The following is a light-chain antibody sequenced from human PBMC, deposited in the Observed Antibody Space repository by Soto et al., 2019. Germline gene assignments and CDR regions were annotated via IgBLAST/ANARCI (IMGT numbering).Light chain of an antibody. V-gene: IGKV3-20*01. CDR1: HSFSSSF. J-gene: IGKJ1*01. Sequence: EIVLTQSPGTLSLSPGARATLSCRASHSFSSSFLAWYQQKPGQAPRLLIYGASSRATGIPERFSGSGSGTEFTLTISRLDPEDSGMDDCQHHAGSPAFGQGTKVDIK. CDR3: QHHAGSPA. CDR2: GAS.